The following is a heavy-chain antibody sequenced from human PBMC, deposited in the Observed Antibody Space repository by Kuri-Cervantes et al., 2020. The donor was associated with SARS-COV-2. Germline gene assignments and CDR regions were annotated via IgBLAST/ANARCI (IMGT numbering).Heavy chain of an antibody. V-gene: IGHV4-61*08. CDR1: GGSISSSGYY. CDR3: ARELGLTTVNWFDP. Sequence: GSLRLSCSVSGGSISSSGYYWSWIRQPPGKGLEWIGYIYYSGSTNYNPSLKSRVTISVDTSKNQFSLKLSSVTAADTAVYYCARELGLTTVNWFDPWGQGTLVTVSS. CDR2: IYYSGST. J-gene: IGHJ5*02. D-gene: IGHD4-17*01.